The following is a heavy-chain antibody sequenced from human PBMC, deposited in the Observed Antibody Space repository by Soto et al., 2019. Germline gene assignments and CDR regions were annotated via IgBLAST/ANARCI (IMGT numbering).Heavy chain of an antibody. J-gene: IGHJ3*02. CDR1: GFTFSTYG. V-gene: IGHV3-33*01. CDR3: ARVNPHSAFDI. Sequence: PGGSLRLSCAASGFTFSTYGMHWVRQAPGKGLEWVAIIWYDGSNKYYADSVKGRFTISRDNSKYTLYLQMSSLRVEDTAVYYCARVNPHSAFDIRGQGTMVTVSS. CDR2: IWYDGSNK. D-gene: IGHD6-13*01.